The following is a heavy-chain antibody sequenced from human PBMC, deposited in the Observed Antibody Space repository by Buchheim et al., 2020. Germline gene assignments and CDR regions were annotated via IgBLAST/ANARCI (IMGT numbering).Heavy chain of an antibody. Sequence: QLQLQESGPGLVKPSETLSLPCTVSGGSISSSSYYWGWIRQPPGKGLEWIGSIYYSGSTYYNPSLKSRVTISVDTSKNQFSLKLSSVTAADTAVYYCARQWLAVSSYFDYWGQGTL. V-gene: IGHV4-39*01. J-gene: IGHJ4*02. CDR1: GGSISSSSYY. D-gene: IGHD6-19*01. CDR2: IYYSGST. CDR3: ARQWLAVSSYFDY.